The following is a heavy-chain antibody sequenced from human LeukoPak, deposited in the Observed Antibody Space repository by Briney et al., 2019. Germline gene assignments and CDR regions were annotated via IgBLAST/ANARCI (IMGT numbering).Heavy chain of an antibody. CDR2: INPSGGST. V-gene: IGHV1-46*01. CDR3: AREFRSGREYYYYGMDV. D-gene: IGHD3-10*01. Sequence: ASVKVSCKASGYTFTSYYMHWVRQAPGQGLEWMGIINPSGGSTSYAQKFQGRVTMTRDTSTSTVYMELSSLRSEDTAVYYCAREFRSGREYYYYGMDVWGQGITVTVSS. CDR1: GYTFTSYY. J-gene: IGHJ6*02.